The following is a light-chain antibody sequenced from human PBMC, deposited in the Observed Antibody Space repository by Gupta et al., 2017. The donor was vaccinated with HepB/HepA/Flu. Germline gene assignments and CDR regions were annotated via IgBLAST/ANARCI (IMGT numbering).Light chain of an antibody. V-gene: IGLV1-44*01. CDR2: TND. CDR1: HSNIGSNT. Sequence: QSVLTQPPSASGTPGQTVTIACSGSHSNIGSNTFTWYQHLPGTAPKLLIYTNDKRPSGVPGRFSASKSGTSASLAISGLQSEDEAGYYCASWDNTLKAPIFGGGTKLTVL. J-gene: IGLJ2*01. CDR3: ASWDNTLKAPI.